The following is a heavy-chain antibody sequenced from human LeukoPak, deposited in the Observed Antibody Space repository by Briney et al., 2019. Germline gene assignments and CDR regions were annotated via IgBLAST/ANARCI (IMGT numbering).Heavy chain of an antibody. CDR1: GGSISSSNW. J-gene: IGHJ3*02. CDR3: ARDGDYGVTAFDI. D-gene: IGHD4-17*01. V-gene: IGHV4-4*02. Sequence: SGTLSLTCAVSGGSISSSNWWSWVRQPPGKGLEWIGEIYHSGSTNYNPSLKSRVTISIDTSKNQFSLKLSSVTAADTAVYYCARDGDYGVTAFDIWGQGTMVTVSS. CDR2: IYHSGST.